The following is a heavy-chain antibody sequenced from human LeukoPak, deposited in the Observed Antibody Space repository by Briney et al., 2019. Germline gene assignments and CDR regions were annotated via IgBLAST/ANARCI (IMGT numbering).Heavy chain of an antibody. V-gene: IGHV4-4*02. D-gene: IGHD3-10*01. Sequence: PSGTLSLTCALSGGSISSSNWWSGVRRLPGKGLGGTGEIYDSVSTNYNPSLQSQVPISVDKSKIQFSLKLSSVTAADTAVYYCARAFYYYGSGSNGGNWFDPWGQGTLVTVSS. CDR3: ARAFYYYGSGSNGGNWFDP. CDR1: GGSISSSNW. J-gene: IGHJ5*02. CDR2: IYDSVST.